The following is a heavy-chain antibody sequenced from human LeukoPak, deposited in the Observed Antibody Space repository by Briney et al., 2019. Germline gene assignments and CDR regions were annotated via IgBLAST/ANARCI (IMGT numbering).Heavy chain of an antibody. CDR3: AREREIAPYDGRWFDP. Sequence: ASVKVSCKASKSTFSGYYLYWVRQAPGQGLEWMGWINPNSGGTKYAQKFQGRVTMTRDTSISTVYMESSGLTFDDTAVYFCAREREIAPYDGRWFDPWGQGTLVTVSS. D-gene: IGHD3-16*01. CDR1: KSTFSGYY. J-gene: IGHJ5*02. CDR2: INPNSGGT. V-gene: IGHV1-2*02.